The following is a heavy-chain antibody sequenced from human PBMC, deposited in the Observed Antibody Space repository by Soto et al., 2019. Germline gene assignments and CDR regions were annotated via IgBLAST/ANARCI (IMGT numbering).Heavy chain of an antibody. D-gene: IGHD4-17*01. V-gene: IGHV3-21*01. Sequence: GGSLRLSCAASGFTFSSYSMNWVRQAPGKGLEWVSSISSSSYIYYADSVKGRFTIPRDNAKNSLYLQMNSLRAEDTAVYYCARIVYGGIVDYWGQGTLVTVSS. J-gene: IGHJ4*02. CDR3: ARIVYGGIVDY. CDR1: GFTFSSYS. CDR2: ISSSSYI.